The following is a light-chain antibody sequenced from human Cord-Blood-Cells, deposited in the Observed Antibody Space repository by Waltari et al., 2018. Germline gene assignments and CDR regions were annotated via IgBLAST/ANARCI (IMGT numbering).Light chain of an antibody. CDR3: CSYAGSYTYWV. V-gene: IGLV2-11*01. Sequence: QSALTQPRSVSGSPGQSVTISWTGTSSDVGGYNYVSWYQQHPGKAPKLMIYDVSKRPSGVPDRFSGSKSGNTASLTISGLQAEDEADYYCCSYAGSYTYWVFGGGTKLTVL. CDR2: DVS. J-gene: IGLJ3*02. CDR1: SSDVGGYNY.